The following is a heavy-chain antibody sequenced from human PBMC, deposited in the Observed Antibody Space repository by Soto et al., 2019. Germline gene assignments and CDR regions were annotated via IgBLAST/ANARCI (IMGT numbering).Heavy chain of an antibody. J-gene: IGHJ3*02. CDR2: ISTDNQNT. V-gene: IGHV1-18*01. D-gene: IGHD1-1*01. CDR1: GYTFINYG. Sequence: QGPVVQSGAEVKKPGASVQVSCKASGYTFINYGISWVRQAPGQELGGMGGISTDNQNTNSPQKFQGRVTMTTDTFTSTAYMELRSLRSDDTAVYYCGRDENNWNSKAGERVLDIWGQGTMVTVSS. CDR3: GRDENNWNSKAGERVLDI.